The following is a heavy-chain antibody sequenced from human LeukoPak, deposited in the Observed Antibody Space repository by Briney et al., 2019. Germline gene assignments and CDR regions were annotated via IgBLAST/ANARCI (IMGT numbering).Heavy chain of an antibody. D-gene: IGHD3-9*01. Sequence: GGSLRLSCTTSGFTFGDYAMSWVRQAPGKGLEWVAFVRNKANGGTTDYAASVKGRFTISRDDSKSIAYLQMNSLKTEDTAMYCCARGTFYDIFTGYTFDYWGQGTLVTVSS. CDR1: GFTFGDYA. J-gene: IGHJ4*02. CDR2: VRNKANGGTT. V-gene: IGHV3-49*04. CDR3: ARGTFYDIFTGYTFDY.